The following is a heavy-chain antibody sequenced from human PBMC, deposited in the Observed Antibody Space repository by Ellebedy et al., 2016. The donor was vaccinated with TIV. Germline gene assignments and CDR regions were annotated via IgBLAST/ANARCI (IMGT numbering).Heavy chain of an antibody. Sequence: GGSLRLXXAASGFTFSSYNMNWVRQAPGEGLEWVSSISSRSWDIYYADSVRGRFTISRDNTKNSLYLHMNSLRAEDTALYYCAKVYLNIVALHSWGQGTMVTVSS. J-gene: IGHJ3*01. CDR1: GFTFSSYN. D-gene: IGHD5-12*01. CDR3: AKVYLNIVALHS. V-gene: IGHV3-21*04. CDR2: ISSRSWDI.